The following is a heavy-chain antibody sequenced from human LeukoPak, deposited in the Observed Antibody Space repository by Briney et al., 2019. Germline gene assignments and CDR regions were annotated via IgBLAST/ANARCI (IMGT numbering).Heavy chain of an antibody. D-gene: IGHD6-13*01. J-gene: IGHJ4*02. CDR2: ISSSSSTI. Sequence: GGSLRLSCAASGFTFSSYSMNWVRQAPGKGLEWVSYISSSSSTIYYADSVKGRFSISRDNSKNTLYLQMNSLRAEDTAVYYCAKMYSSSWFLDYWGQGTLVTVSS. CDR1: GFTFSSYS. CDR3: AKMYSSSWFLDY. V-gene: IGHV3-48*01.